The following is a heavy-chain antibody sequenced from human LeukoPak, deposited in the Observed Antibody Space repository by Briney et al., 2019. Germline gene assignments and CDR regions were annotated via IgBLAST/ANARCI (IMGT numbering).Heavy chain of an antibody. D-gene: IGHD1-1*01. Sequence: GGSLRLSCAASGFTFSSYWMSWVRQAPGKGLEWVANIKQDGSEKYYVDSVKGRFTISRDNAKNSLYLQMNSLRAEDTAVYYCARGPNWNDDYYYYYMDVWGKGTTVTVSS. CDR2: IKQDGSEK. V-gene: IGHV3-7*01. CDR3: ARGPNWNDDYYYYYMDV. J-gene: IGHJ6*03. CDR1: GFTFSSYW.